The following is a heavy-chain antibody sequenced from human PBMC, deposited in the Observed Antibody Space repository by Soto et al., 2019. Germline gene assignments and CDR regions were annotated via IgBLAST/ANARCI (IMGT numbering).Heavy chain of an antibody. CDR3: AKDMKGDYYGMDV. Sequence: QVQLVESGGGVVQPGRSLRLSCAASGFTFSSYGMHWVRQAPGKGLEWVAVISYDGSNKYYADSVKGRFTISRDNSKNTRYLQMNSLRAEDTAVYYCAKDMKGDYYGMDVWGQGTTVTVSS. CDR2: ISYDGSNK. CDR1: GFTFSSYG. J-gene: IGHJ6*02. D-gene: IGHD3-16*01. V-gene: IGHV3-30*18.